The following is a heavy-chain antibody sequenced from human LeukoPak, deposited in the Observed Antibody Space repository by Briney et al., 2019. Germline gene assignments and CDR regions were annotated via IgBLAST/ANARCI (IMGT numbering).Heavy chain of an antibody. V-gene: IGHV3-9*01. CDR3: IKETSAGGLDY. CDR2: IYGNGKRV. J-gene: IGHJ4*02. D-gene: IGHD4-23*01. CDR1: GPYVQDYA. Sequence: PGRSLRLSCTASGPYVQDYAMHWVRQAPGKGLEWVSGIYGNGKRVDYADSVKGRFTVSRDNAKNSLYLQMNSLRPEDTALYYCIKETSAGGLDYWGQGTLVTVSS.